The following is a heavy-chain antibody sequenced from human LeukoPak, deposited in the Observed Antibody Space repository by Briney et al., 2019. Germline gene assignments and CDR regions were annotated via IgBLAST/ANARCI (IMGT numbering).Heavy chain of an antibody. V-gene: IGHV1-69*01. CDR3: AISLQTGTTVPLDY. Sequence: SVKVSCMASGGTFSSYAISWVRQAPGQGLEWMGGIIPIFGTANYAQKFQGRVTITADESTSTAYMELSSLRSEDTAVYYCAISLQTGTTVPLDYWGQGTLVTVSS. CDR1: GGTFSSYA. J-gene: IGHJ4*02. CDR2: IIPIFGTA. D-gene: IGHD1-1*01.